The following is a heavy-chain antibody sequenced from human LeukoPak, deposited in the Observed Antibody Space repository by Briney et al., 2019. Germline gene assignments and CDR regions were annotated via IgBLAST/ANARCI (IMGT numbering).Heavy chain of an antibody. Sequence: GESLKISCKASGYTFTNYWIGWVRQMPGKGLEWMGIIHPGDSDTRYSPSFQGQVTISADRSITTAYLQWSSLKASDTAMYCCARSIFLTDGSTWYPLAYWGQGTLVTVSS. V-gene: IGHV5-51*01. CDR3: ARSIFLTDGSTWYPLAY. CDR2: IHPGDSDT. J-gene: IGHJ4*02. CDR1: GYTFTNYW. D-gene: IGHD6-13*01.